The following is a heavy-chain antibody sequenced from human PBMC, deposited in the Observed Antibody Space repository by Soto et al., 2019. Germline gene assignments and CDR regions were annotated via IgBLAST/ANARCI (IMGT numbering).Heavy chain of an antibody. Sequence: PSETLSLTCAVFGGSFSGFYWSWIRQPPGKGLEWIGEINHSGSTNHNPSLKSRVTISVDTSKNQFSLKLSSVTAADTAVYYCARASMVRDNDYWGQGTLVTVSS. CDR2: INHSGST. D-gene: IGHD3-10*01. V-gene: IGHV4-34*01. J-gene: IGHJ4*02. CDR1: GGSFSGFY. CDR3: ARASMVRDNDY.